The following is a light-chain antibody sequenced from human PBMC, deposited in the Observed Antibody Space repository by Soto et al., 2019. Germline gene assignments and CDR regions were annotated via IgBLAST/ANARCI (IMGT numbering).Light chain of an antibody. CDR2: KAS. J-gene: IGKJ2*01. V-gene: IGKV1-5*03. CDR3: QQYDSYSPYT. Sequence: DIHMTQSPSTLSASIGDRVTITCRASQTISSSLAWYQQKPGKAPKLLIYKASTLETGVPSRFSGSGSGTEFTLTISSLQPDDFATYYCQQYDSYSPYTFGQGTRLEIK. CDR1: QTISSS.